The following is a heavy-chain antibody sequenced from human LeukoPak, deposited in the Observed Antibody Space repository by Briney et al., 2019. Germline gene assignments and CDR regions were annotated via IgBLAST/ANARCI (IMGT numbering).Heavy chain of an antibody. J-gene: IGHJ4*02. Sequence: GESLQISCKGSGYSFTSYWITWVRQMPGKGLEWMGRIDPSDSYSNYSPSFQGHVTISADKSISTAYLQWSSLKASDTAMYYCARLVSSNTADFDYWGQGNLVTVSS. D-gene: IGHD5-18*01. V-gene: IGHV5-10-1*01. CDR2: IDPSDSYS. CDR3: ARLVSSNTADFDY. CDR1: GYSFTSYW.